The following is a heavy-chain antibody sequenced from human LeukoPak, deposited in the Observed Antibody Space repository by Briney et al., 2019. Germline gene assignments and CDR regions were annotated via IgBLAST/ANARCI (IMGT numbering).Heavy chain of an antibody. D-gene: IGHD1-26*01. CDR1: GYTFTGYY. V-gene: IGHV1-2*02. Sequence: ASVKVSCKASGYTFTGYYMHWVRQAPGQGLEWMGWINPNSGGTNYAQKFQGRVTMTRDTSISTAYMELSRLRSDDTAVYYCARVCRGKVGATGEFDYWGQGTLVTVSS. J-gene: IGHJ4*02. CDR3: ARVCRGKVGATGEFDY. CDR2: INPNSGGT.